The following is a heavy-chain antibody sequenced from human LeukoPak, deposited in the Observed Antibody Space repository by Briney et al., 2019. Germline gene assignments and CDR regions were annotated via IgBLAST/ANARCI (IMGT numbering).Heavy chain of an antibody. D-gene: IGHD3-22*01. CDR2: IKTDRSEK. V-gene: IGHV3-7*01. CDR3: ATYSSLNRREFQY. Sequence: GGSLRLSCEGSGFTFSNYWMGWVRQAPGKGLQWVANIKTDRSEKYYVDSVKGRFTISRDNAKNSLYLQMNSLGAEDTAVYYCATYSSLNRREFQYWGQGTLLTVSS. J-gene: IGHJ1*01. CDR1: GFTFSNYW.